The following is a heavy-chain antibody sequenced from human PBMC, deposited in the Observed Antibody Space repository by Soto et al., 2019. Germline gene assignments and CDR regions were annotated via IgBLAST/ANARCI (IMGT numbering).Heavy chain of an antibody. Sequence: ASVKVSCKASGYTFTSYGISWVRQAPGQGLEWMGWISADNGNTKYAQKFQGRVTITRDTSASTAYMELSSLSSEDTAVYYCAREGVVGAIPSDYWGQGTLVTVSS. D-gene: IGHD1-26*01. CDR2: ISADNGNT. CDR3: AREGVVGAIPSDY. J-gene: IGHJ4*02. V-gene: IGHV1-18*01. CDR1: GYTFTSYG.